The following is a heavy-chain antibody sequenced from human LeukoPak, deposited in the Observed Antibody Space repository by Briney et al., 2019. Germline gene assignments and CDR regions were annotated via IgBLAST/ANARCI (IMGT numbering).Heavy chain of an antibody. Sequence: GGSLRLSCAASGFTFSSYGMHWVRQAPGKGLEWVAVIWYDGSNKYYADSVKGRFTISRDNSKNTLYLQMNSLRAEDTAVYYCARGGIAAAAALLPNYWGQGTLVTASS. D-gene: IGHD6-13*01. CDR2: IWYDGSNK. V-gene: IGHV3-33*01. CDR1: GFTFSSYG. CDR3: ARGGIAAAAALLPNY. J-gene: IGHJ4*02.